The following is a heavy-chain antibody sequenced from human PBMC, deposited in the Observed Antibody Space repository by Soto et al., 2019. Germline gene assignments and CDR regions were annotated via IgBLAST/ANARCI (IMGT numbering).Heavy chain of an antibody. D-gene: IGHD3-22*01. V-gene: IGHV3-30*18. CDR2: ISHDGSKP. CDR3: AKDTYYYSSSGYYVFDS. CDR1: GFTFNSYG. J-gene: IGHJ4*02. Sequence: QVQLVESGGGVVQPGRSPRLSCAASGFTFNSYGIHWVRPATGTGLDWVAVISHDGSKPNYADSVKGRVTISRDNSKDPVYLQMNSLRAEDTALYYCAKDTYYYSSSGYYVFDSWGQGTLVTVSS.